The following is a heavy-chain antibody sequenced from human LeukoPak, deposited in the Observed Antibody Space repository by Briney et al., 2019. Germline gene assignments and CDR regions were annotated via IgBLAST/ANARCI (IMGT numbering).Heavy chain of an antibody. D-gene: IGHD3-22*01. CDR3: ATSRYYYDSSGYYSRY. CDR1: GFTFSDYF. CDR2: ISNSGTTI. Sequence: GGSLRLSCAASGFTFSDYFMTWIRQTPGKGLEWVSYISNSGTTIYYADSVKGRFTISRDNAKNSLYLQLNSLRAEDTAVYYCATSRYYYDSSGYYSRYWGQGTLVTASS. V-gene: IGHV3-11*01. J-gene: IGHJ4*02.